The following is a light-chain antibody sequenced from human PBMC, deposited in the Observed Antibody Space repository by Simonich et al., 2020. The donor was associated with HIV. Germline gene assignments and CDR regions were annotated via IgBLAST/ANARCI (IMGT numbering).Light chain of an antibody. Sequence: QSALTPPPSASGSPGQSVTISCTGTSRYVGRYDYVSWYQRTPVKAPKLLIYAVSKRPTGVPDRFSGSKSGDTASLTGSGLQAEDEADYFCSSYAGSNNVVFGGGTKLTVL. V-gene: IGLV2-8*01. CDR3: SSYAGSNNVV. CDR1: SRYVGRYDY. CDR2: AVS. J-gene: IGLJ3*02.